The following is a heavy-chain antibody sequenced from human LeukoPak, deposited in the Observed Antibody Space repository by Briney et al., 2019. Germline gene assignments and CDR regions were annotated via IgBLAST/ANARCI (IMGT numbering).Heavy chain of an antibody. V-gene: IGHV3-21*04. CDR3: ARVTLTSANFDY. CDR1: RFTFSSYA. Sequence: GGSLRLSCAASRFTFSSYAMSWVRQAPGKGLEWVSSISGSSSYIYYADSVKGRFTISRDNANNSLYLQMNSLRAEDTAVYYCARVTLTSANFDYWGQGTLVTVSS. J-gene: IGHJ4*02. CDR2: ISGSSSYI.